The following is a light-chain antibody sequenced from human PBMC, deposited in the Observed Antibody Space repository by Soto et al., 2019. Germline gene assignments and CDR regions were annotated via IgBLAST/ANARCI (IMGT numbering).Light chain of an antibody. V-gene: IGLV2-8*01. CDR2: KVS. Sequence: QSALTQPPSASGSPGQSVTISCTGTSSDLGGHNYVSWYQQHPGKAPKLMIHKVSKRPSGVPDRFSGSKSGNTASLTVSGLQAEDEADYYCSSYAGSNNLGVFGTGTKVTVL. J-gene: IGLJ1*01. CDR1: SSDLGGHNY. CDR3: SSYAGSNNLGV.